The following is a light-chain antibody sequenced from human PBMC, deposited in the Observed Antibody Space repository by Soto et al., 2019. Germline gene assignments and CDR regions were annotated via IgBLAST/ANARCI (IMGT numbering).Light chain of an antibody. J-gene: IGLJ2*01. CDR2: DNN. CDR3: GAWDSSLSAVV. Sequence: QSVLTQPPSVSAAPGQKVTISCSGSTSNIGNNYASWYQQFPGTTPKLLIYDNNKRPSGIPDRFSGSKSGTSATLGITGLQTGDEADYYCGAWDSSLSAVVFGGGTKLTVL. V-gene: IGLV1-51*01. CDR1: TSNIGNNY.